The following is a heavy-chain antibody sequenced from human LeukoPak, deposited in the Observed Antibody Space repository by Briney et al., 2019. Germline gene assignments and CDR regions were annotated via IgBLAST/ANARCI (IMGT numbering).Heavy chain of an antibody. D-gene: IGHD2/OR15-2a*01. CDR2: MYYSGRT. CDR1: GDSISSHNHF. CDR3: ARVVGSTSWFDT. Sequence: SQTLSLTCTVSGDSISSHNHFWRWVRQVPGKGLEWIGYMYYSGRTNYNPSLHSRLTISVDTPKNQFSLKLTSVTAADTALYYCARVVGSTSWFDTWGQGILVTVSS. V-gene: IGHV4-31*03. J-gene: IGHJ5*02.